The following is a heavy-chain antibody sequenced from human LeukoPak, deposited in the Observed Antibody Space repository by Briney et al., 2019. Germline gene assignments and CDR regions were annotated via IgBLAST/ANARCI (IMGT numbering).Heavy chain of an antibody. CDR1: GYTFTGYY. J-gene: IGHJ1*01. D-gene: IGHD1-26*01. CDR3: GRVSWWELLYLQH. Sequence: ASVKVSCKASGYTFTGYYMHLVRHAPAQRLEWMGCINPKSGGKNYAQKFQGRVTMTRDTSISTAYMELSRLRSDDTAVYYCGRVSWWELLYLQHWGQGTLVTVSS. V-gene: IGHV1-2*02. CDR2: INPKSGGK.